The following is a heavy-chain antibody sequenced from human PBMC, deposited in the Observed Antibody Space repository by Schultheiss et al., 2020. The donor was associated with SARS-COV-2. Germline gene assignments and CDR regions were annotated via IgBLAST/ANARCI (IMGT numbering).Heavy chain of an antibody. CDR1: GFTFSSYW. D-gene: IGHD6-19*01. CDR3: AREAVAGTYYFDY. J-gene: IGHJ4*02. Sequence: GESLKISCAASGFTFSSYWMHWVRQAPGKGLVWVSRINSDGSSTSYADSVKGRFTISRDNAKNTLYLQMNSLRAEDTAVYYCAREAVAGTYYFDYWGQGTLVTVSS. V-gene: IGHV3-74*01. CDR2: INSDGSST.